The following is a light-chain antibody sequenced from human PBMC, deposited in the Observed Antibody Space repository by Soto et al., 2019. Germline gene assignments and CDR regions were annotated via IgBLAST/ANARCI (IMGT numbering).Light chain of an antibody. J-gene: IGKJ4*01. CDR1: LNIYFRSNNRNY. Sequence: DIVMTQSPDSLRVSLGERATITCTYSLNIYFRSNNRNYLAWYQQKSGQPPKLLIYWDSTREPGVPDRFSGSGSGTYFTLTIDNVQPDDVAVYYCQQYYTTPLTFGGGT. V-gene: IGKV4-1*01. CDR3: QQYYTTPLT. CDR2: WDS.